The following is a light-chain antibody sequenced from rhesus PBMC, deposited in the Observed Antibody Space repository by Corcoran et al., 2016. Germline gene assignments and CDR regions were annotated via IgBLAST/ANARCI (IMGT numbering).Light chain of an antibody. CDR2: KAS. Sequence: DIQMTQSPSSLSVSVGDRVTITCRASQGISNWLAWYQQKPGKAPKPLIYKASTLPSGVPSRFSGSGSVTEVTLTISSLQPEDFATDYCQQHDSVPLTFGGGTKVEIK. J-gene: IGKJ4*01. CDR1: QGISNW. CDR3: QQHDSVPLT. V-gene: IGKV1S6*01.